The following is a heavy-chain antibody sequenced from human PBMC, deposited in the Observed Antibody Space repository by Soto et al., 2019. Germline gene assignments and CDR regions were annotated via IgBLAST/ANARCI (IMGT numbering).Heavy chain of an antibody. CDR2: MNPNSGNT. J-gene: IGHJ3*02. CDR1: GYTFTSYD. D-gene: IGHD3-3*01. Sequence: ASVKVSCKASGYTFTSYDINWVRQATGQGLEWMGWMNPNSGNTGYAQKFQGRVTMTRNTSISTAYMELSSLRSEDTAVYYCAGGRGYDFWKNAFDIWGQGTMVTVSS. V-gene: IGHV1-8*01. CDR3: AGGRGYDFWKNAFDI.